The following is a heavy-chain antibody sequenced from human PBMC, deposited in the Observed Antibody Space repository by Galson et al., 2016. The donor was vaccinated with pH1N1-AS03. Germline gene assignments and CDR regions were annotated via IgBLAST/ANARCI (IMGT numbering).Heavy chain of an antibody. Sequence: QSGAEVKKPGESLKISCQASGYIFSSYWIGWVRQRPGKGLEWMGIIWPADSDTKYSPSFQGQVTISVDTSLNTAYLQWSSLEASDTAMYFCARQKYCSGGSCFLYYDAFDKWGQGTLVTVSS. CDR2: IWPADSDT. CDR1: GYIFSSYW. V-gene: IGHV5-51*01. D-gene: IGHD2-15*01. J-gene: IGHJ3*02. CDR3: ARQKYCSGGSCFLYYDAFDK.